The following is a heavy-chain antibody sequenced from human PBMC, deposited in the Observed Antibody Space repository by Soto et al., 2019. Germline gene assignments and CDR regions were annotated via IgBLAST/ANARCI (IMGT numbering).Heavy chain of an antibody. CDR2: ISAAGDP. CDR3: ARTDRDFYGLDV. Sequence: EVQLVESGGGLVQPGGSLRLSCEASGFTFRNYDMHWVRQGTGKGLEWDSGISAAGDPDYADSVEGRFTISRENAQNSFFLQMNSLRVGDTADYYCARTDRDFYGLDVWGQGTTVIVSS. J-gene: IGHJ6*02. V-gene: IGHV3-13*05. CDR1: GFTFRNYD.